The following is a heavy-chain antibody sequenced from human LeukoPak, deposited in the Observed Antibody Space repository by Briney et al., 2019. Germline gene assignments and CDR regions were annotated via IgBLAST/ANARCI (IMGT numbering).Heavy chain of an antibody. D-gene: IGHD3-22*01. CDR1: GGSSSGNY. Sequence: LSLTCTVSGGSSSGNYWSWVRQAPGKGLEWVGFIRSKAYGGTTEYAASVKGRFTISRDDSKSIAYLQMNSLKTEDTAVYYCTRDLDDSSGYYYVAVSWGQGTLVTVSS. CDR3: TRDLDDSSGYYYVAVS. CDR2: IRSKAYGGTT. J-gene: IGHJ4*02. V-gene: IGHV3-49*04.